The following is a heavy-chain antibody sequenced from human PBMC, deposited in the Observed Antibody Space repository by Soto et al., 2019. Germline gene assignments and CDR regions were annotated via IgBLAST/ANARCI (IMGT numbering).Heavy chain of an antibody. Sequence: QVQLQQWGAGLLKPSETLSLTCAVYGGSFSGYYWSWIRQPPGKGPEWIGEINHSGSTNYNPSLKSRVTISVDTSKNQFSLKLSSVTAADTAVYYCARWWLAPHYYYGMDVWGQGTTVTVSS. J-gene: IGHJ6*02. CDR2: INHSGST. CDR1: GGSFSGYY. D-gene: IGHD6-19*01. CDR3: ARWWLAPHYYYGMDV. V-gene: IGHV4-34*01.